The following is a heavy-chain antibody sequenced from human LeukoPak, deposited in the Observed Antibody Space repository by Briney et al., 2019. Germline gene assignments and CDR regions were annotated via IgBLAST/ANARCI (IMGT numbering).Heavy chain of an antibody. V-gene: IGHV3-23*01. D-gene: IGHD1-26*01. J-gene: IGHJ4*02. CDR3: AKLRGNSGSYYYFDY. Sequence: GGSLRLSCAASGFTFSSYAMSWVRQAPGKGLEWVSAISGSGGSTYYADSVKGRFTISRDNSKNMLYLQMNSLRAEDTAVYYCAKLRGNSGSYYYFDYWGQGTLVTVSS. CDR2: ISGSGGST. CDR1: GFTFSSYA.